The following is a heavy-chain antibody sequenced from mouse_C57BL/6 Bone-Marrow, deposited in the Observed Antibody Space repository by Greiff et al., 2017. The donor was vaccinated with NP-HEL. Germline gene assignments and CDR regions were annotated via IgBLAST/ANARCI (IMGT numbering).Heavy chain of an antibody. CDR1: GYTFTSYW. Sequence: QVQLQQPGAELVRPGSSVKLSCKASGYTFTSYWMDWVKQRPGQGLEWIGNIYPSDSETHYNQKFKDKATLTVDKSSSTAYMQLSSLTSEDSAVYYGARGRYYYGSTPFDYWGQGTTLTVSS. V-gene: IGHV1-61*01. D-gene: IGHD1-1*01. CDR3: ARGRYYYGSTPFDY. J-gene: IGHJ2*01. CDR2: IYPSDSET.